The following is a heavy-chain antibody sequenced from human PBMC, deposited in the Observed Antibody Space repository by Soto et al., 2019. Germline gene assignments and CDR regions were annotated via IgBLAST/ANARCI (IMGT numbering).Heavy chain of an antibody. J-gene: IGHJ4*02. CDR3: AGGAAADYFDY. CDR2: IYSSGST. Sequence: SETLSLTXTVSSGSISPYYWSWIRQPAGKGLEWIGRIYSSGSTLYNPSLKSRVTMSVDTSKNQFSLKLSSVTAADTAVYYCAGGAAADYFDYWGQGTLVTVSS. D-gene: IGHD6-13*01. CDR1: SGSISPYY. V-gene: IGHV4-4*07.